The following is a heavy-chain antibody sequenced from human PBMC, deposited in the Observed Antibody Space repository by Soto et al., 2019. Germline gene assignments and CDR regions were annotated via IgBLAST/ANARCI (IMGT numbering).Heavy chain of an antibody. J-gene: IGHJ6*02. CDR1: GFTFSSYA. CDR2: ISYDGSNK. CDR3: AREKVGATFGYYYGMDV. Sequence: GGSLRLSCAASGFTFSSYAMHWVRQAPGKGLEWVAVISYDGSNKYYADSVKGRFTISRDNSKNTLYLQMNSLRAEDTAVYYCAREKVGATFGYYYGMDVWGQGTTVTVSS. V-gene: IGHV3-30-3*01. D-gene: IGHD1-26*01.